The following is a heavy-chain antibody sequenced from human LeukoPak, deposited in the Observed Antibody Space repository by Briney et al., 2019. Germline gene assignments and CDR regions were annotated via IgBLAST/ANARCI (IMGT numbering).Heavy chain of an antibody. V-gene: IGHV4-38-2*01. CDR3: ARWVAPLYYDFWLGDYGMDV. J-gene: IGHJ6*02. CDR1: GYSISSGYY. Sequence: SETLSLTCAVSGYSISSGYYWGWIRQPPGKGLEWIGSIYHSGSTYYNPSLKSRVTISVDTSKNQFSLKLSSVTAADTAVYYCARWVAPLYYDFWLGDYGMDVWGQGTTVTVSS. CDR2: IYHSGST. D-gene: IGHD3-3*01.